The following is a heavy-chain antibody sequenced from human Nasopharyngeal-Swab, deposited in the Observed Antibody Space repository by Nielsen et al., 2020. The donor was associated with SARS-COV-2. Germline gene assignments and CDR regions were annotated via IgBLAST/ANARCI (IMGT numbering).Heavy chain of an antibody. D-gene: IGHD3-10*01. Sequence: GGSLRLSCEGSGFTFGSYSMNWVRQAPGKGLEWVSCIKNRNNYTYYADSVKGRFTISRDNAKNSLYLQMNSLRAEDTAVYYCARDLGYVVRGGPFDYWGQGTLVTVSS. CDR3: ARDLGYVVRGGPFDY. CDR2: IKNRNNYT. CDR1: GFTFGSYS. V-gene: IGHV3-21*01. J-gene: IGHJ4*02.